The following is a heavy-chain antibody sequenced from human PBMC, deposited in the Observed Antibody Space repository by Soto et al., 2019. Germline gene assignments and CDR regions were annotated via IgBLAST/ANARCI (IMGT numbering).Heavy chain of an antibody. CDR3: AQSPRLTEAFDI. J-gene: IGHJ3*02. CDR1: GYSFTSYW. V-gene: IGHV5-10-1*01. CDR2: IDPSDSYT. Sequence: PGESLKISCKGSGYSFTSYWISWVRQMPGKGLEWMGRIDPSDSYTNYSPSFQGHVTISADKSISTAYLQWSSLKASDTAMYYCAQSPRLTEAFDIWGQGTMVTVSS.